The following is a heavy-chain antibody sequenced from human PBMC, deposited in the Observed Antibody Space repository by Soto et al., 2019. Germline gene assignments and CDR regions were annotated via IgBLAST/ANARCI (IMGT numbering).Heavy chain of an antibody. Sequence: VQLQQWGAGLLKPSETLALTCAVYSGGFSGYYWSWIRQAPGKGLQWIGEVNHLGTANHNPSLKSRVTISVDTAKNQCSLRLSSVTAADTAVYYCARGRGRGAAIVWGQGTQVTVSS. J-gene: IGHJ4*02. D-gene: IGHD2-2*01. CDR2: VNHLGTA. CDR3: ARGRGRGAAIV. CDR1: SGGFSGYY. V-gene: IGHV4-34*01.